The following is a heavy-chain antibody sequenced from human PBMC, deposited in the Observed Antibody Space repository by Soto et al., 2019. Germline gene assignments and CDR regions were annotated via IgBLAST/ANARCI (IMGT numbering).Heavy chain of an antibody. D-gene: IGHD5-18*01. CDR2: ISYDGSNK. Sequence: QVQLVESGGGVVQPGRSLRLSCAASGFTFSSYAMHWVRQAPGKGLEWVAVISYDGSNKYYADSVKGRFTISRDNSKNTLYLQMNSLRAEDTAVYYCARDLQHSYGYLEVDDYWGQGTLVTVSS. V-gene: IGHV3-30-3*01. J-gene: IGHJ4*02. CDR3: ARDLQHSYGYLEVDDY. CDR1: GFTFSSYA.